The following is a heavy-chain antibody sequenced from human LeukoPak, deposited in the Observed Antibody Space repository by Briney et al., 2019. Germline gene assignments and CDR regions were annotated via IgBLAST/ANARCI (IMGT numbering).Heavy chain of an antibody. J-gene: IGHJ6*02. CDR1: GGTFTSYA. Sequence: GSSVKVSCKASGGTFTSYAISWVRQAPGQGLEWMGGIIPIFGTANYAQKFQGRVTITADESTSTAYMELSSLRSEDTAVYYCARGGYLHYYYGMDVWGQGTTVTVSS. D-gene: IGHD5-12*01. CDR3: ARGGYLHYYYGMDV. CDR2: IIPIFGTA. V-gene: IGHV1-69*01.